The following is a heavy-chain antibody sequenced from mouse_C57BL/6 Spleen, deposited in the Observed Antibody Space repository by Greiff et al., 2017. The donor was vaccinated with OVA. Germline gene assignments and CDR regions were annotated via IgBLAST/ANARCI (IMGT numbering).Heavy chain of an antibody. CDR2: IDPSDSET. D-gene: IGHD3-2*02. CDR3: ARSAKTAQATFAY. Sequence: VQLQQPGAELVRPGSSVKLSCKASGYTFTSYWMHWVKQRPIQGLEWIGNIDPSDSETHYNQKFKDKATLTVDKSSSTAYMQLSSLTSEDSAVYYCARSAKTAQATFAYWGQGTLVTVSA. CDR1: GYTFTSYW. V-gene: IGHV1-52*01. J-gene: IGHJ3*01.